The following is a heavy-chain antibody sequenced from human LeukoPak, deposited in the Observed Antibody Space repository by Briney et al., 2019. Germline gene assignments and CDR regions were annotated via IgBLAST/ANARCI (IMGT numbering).Heavy chain of an antibody. V-gene: IGHV3-30-3*01. D-gene: IGHD3-22*01. CDR1: GFTFSSYA. CDR3: ARDRGYYDSSGTADY. CDR2: ISYDGSNK. J-gene: IGHJ4*02. Sequence: GGSLRLSCAASGFTFSSYAMHWVRQAPGKGLEWVAVISYDGSNKYYADSVKGRFTISRDKSKNTLYLQMNSLRAEDTAVYYCARDRGYYDSSGTADYWGQGTLVTVSS.